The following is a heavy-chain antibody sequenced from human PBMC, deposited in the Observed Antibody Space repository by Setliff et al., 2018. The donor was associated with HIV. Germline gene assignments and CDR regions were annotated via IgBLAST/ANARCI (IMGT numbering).Heavy chain of an antibody. CDR3: ARLEYYYYMDV. CDR2: VNHGGSS. J-gene: IGHJ6*03. CDR1: GASFSDYS. Sequence: PSETLSLTCGVVGASFSDYSWNWFRQPPGKGLEWIAEVNHGGSSNYNPSLKSRVTISLDTSKNQFSLKLSSVTAADTAVYYCARLEYYYYMDVWGNGTTVTVSS. V-gene: IGHV4-34*01.